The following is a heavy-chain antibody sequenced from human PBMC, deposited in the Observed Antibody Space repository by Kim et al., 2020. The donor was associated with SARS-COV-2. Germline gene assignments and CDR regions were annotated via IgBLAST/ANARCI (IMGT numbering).Heavy chain of an antibody. V-gene: IGHV4-59*01. CDR2: T. D-gene: IGHD6-19*01. CDR3: ARVAVAGILDY. Sequence: TNYTPSLTSRVTISVDTSKNQFSLKLSSVTAADTAVYYCARVAVAGILDYWGQGTLVTVSS. J-gene: IGHJ4*02.